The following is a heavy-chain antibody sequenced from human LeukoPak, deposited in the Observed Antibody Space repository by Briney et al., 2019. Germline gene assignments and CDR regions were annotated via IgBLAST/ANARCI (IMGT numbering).Heavy chain of an antibody. CDR1: GYTFTGYY. Sequence: ASVKVSCTASGYTFTGYYMHWVRLAPGQGLEWMGWINPNSGGTNYAQKFQGRVTMTRDTSISTAYMELSRLRSDDTAVYYCARPHSSGYYDAFDTWDQGTMVTVSS. V-gene: IGHV1-2*02. J-gene: IGHJ3*02. D-gene: IGHD3-22*01. CDR2: INPNSGGT. CDR3: ARPHSSGYYDAFDT.